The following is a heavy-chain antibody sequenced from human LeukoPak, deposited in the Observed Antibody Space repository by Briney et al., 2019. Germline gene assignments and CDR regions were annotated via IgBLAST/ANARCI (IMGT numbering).Heavy chain of an antibody. Sequence: GGSLRLSCAASGFIFKDYWMIWVRQAPGKGLEWVSALSGSGGSAYYADSVKGRFTITRDNSKNTLYLQMNSLRAEDTAVYYCAKGRYDSSGFNWAAWGQGTLVTVSS. CDR1: GFIFKDYW. CDR2: LSGSGGSA. CDR3: AKGRYDSSGFNWAA. D-gene: IGHD3-22*01. V-gene: IGHV3-23*01. J-gene: IGHJ4*02.